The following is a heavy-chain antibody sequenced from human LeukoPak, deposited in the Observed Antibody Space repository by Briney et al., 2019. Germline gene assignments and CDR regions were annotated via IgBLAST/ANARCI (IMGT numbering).Heavy chain of an antibody. D-gene: IGHD2-2*01. Sequence: ASMKVSCTASGYTFTGYHMHWVRQAPGQGLEWMGRINPNSGDTNYAQKFQGRVTMTRDTSISTAYMELSRLRSDDTAVYYCARDYCSSTSCLFDYWGQGTLVTVSS. CDR3: ARDYCSSTSCLFDY. V-gene: IGHV1-2*06. CDR1: GYTFTGYH. J-gene: IGHJ4*02. CDR2: INPNSGDT.